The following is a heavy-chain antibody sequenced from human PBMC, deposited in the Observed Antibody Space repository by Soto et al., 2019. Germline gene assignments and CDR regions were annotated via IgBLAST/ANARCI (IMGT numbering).Heavy chain of an antibody. CDR2: INPNSGGT. CDR3: ATSGFYNGSGPLYYYYGMDV. CDR1: GYTFTGYY. D-gene: IGHD3-10*01. Sequence: ASVKVSCKASGYTFTGYYMHWVRQAPGQGLEWMGWINPNSGGTNYAQKVQEWVTMTRDTSISTAYMELRSLRSDDTAVYYCATSGFYNGSGPLYYYYGMDVWGQGTTVTVSS. V-gene: IGHV1-2*04. J-gene: IGHJ6*02.